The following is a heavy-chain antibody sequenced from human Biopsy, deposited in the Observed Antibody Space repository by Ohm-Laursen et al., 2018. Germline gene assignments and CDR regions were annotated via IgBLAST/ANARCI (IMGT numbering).Heavy chain of an antibody. V-gene: IGHV4-59*01. CDR2: FYYSGST. CDR1: GDSISIYY. D-gene: IGHD3-3*01. Sequence: SQTLSLTWNVSGDSISIYYWSWIRQPPGKGLEWIGNFYYSGSTNYNPSLKSRITMSLDRSKSQVSLRMNSVTAAGTAVYYCARARIKTSGVLIPETYYFDSWGQGTLVTVSS. J-gene: IGHJ4*02. CDR3: ARARIKTSGVLIPETYYFDS.